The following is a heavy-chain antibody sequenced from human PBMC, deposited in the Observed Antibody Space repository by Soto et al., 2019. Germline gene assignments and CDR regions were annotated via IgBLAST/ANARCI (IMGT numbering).Heavy chain of an antibody. CDR1: GGPIYTYY. D-gene: IGHD1-26*01. CDR2: IYYSGST. CDR3: AREEPEGDAFDI. V-gene: IGHV4-59*12. Sequence: SETLSLTITVSGGPIYTYYWNWIRQSPGEGLEWIGYIYYSGSTYYNPSLKSRVTISVDTSKNQFSLKLSSVTAADTALYYCAREEPEGDAFDIWGQGTMVTVSS. J-gene: IGHJ3*02.